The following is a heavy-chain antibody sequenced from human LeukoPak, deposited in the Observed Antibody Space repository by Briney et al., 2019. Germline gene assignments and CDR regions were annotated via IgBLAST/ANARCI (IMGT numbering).Heavy chain of an antibody. CDR2: IYYSGST. Sequence: SETLSLTCTVSGGSISSSSYYWGWIRQPPGKGLEWIGSIYYSGSTYYNPSLKSRVTISVDTSKNQFSVKLSSVTAADTAVYYCARDRRFYYGSGSAIDYWGQGTLVTVSS. V-gene: IGHV4-39*07. CDR1: GGSISSSSYY. J-gene: IGHJ4*02. CDR3: ARDRRFYYGSGSAIDY. D-gene: IGHD3-10*01.